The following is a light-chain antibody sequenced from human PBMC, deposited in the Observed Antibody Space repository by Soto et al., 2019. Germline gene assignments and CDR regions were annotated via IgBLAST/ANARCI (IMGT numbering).Light chain of an antibody. J-gene: IGLJ1*01. CDR1: SSNIGSNT. CDR2: SNN. Sequence: QSVLTQPPSASGTPGQRVTTSCSGSSSNIGSNTVNWYQQLPGTAPKLLIYSNNQRPSGVPDRFSGSKSGTSASLAISGLQSEDEADYYCAAWDDSLNGYVFGTGTKGTVL. V-gene: IGLV1-44*01. CDR3: AAWDDSLNGYV.